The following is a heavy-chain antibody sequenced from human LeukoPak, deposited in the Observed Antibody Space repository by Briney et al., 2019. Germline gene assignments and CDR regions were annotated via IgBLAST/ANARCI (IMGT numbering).Heavy chain of an antibody. CDR3: ARTAPDIVVLPAARGCFDI. Sequence: SETLSLTCAIYGGSYSGYYWTWIRQPPGKGLEWIGYIYYSGSTNYNPSLKSRVTISVDTSKNQFSLKLSSVSAADTAVYYCARTAPDIVVLPAARGCFDIWGQGTVVTVSS. J-gene: IGHJ3*02. V-gene: IGHV4-59*01. D-gene: IGHD2-2*01. CDR1: GGSYSGYY. CDR2: IYYSGST.